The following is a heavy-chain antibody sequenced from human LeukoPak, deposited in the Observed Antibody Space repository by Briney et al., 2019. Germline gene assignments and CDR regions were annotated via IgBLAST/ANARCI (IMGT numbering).Heavy chain of an antibody. V-gene: IGHV4-39*01. D-gene: IGHD1-1*01. CDR3: ARGVKQLGRFYFYLDV. Sequence: PSETLSLTCTVSGGSISSSSYYWGWIRQPPRKGLEWIGTIYYSGITYYSPSLKSRVTISVDTSKIQFSLKLSSVTAADTAVYYCARGVKQLGRFYFYLDVWGNGTSVTVSS. CDR1: GGSISSSSYY. CDR2: IYYSGIT. J-gene: IGHJ6*03.